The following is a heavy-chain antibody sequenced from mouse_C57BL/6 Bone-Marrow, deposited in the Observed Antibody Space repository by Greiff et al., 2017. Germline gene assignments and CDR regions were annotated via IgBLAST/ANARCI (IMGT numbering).Heavy chain of an antibody. CDR2: ISTYYGDA. CDR1: GYTFTDYA. CDR3: ARSLITTVVNYFDY. Sequence: QVQLQQSGPELVRPGVSVKISCKGSGYTFTDYAMHWVKQSHAKSLEWIGVISTYYGDASYNQKFKDKATMTVAKSSSTSYMELARRTSEDSAVYYWARSLITTVVNYFDYWGQGTTLTVSS. J-gene: IGHJ2*01. D-gene: IGHD1-1*01. V-gene: IGHV1-67*01.